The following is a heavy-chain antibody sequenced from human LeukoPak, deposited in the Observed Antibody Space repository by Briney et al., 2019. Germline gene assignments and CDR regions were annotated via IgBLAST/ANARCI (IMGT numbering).Heavy chain of an antibody. J-gene: IGHJ4*02. V-gene: IGHV3-23*01. CDR2: ISSSGDTT. Sequence: GGSLRLSCAASGFTFTNFGMSWVRQAPGKELEWVSRISSSGDTTNYADSVKGRFTISRDNSKNTLYLQMNSLRAEDTAVYYCAKTPLLGAISYFDYWGQGTLVTVSS. CDR3: AKTPLLGAISYFDY. D-gene: IGHD1-26*01. CDR1: GFTFTNFG.